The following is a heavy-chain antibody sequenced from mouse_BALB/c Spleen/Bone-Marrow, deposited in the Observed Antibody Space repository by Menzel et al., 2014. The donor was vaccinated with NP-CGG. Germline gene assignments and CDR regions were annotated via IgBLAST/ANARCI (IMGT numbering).Heavy chain of an antibody. D-gene: IGHD2-13*01. J-gene: IGHJ3*01. Sequence: VKLVESGAELVKPGASVKLSCKASGYTFTSYYMYWVKQRPGQGLEWIGEINPSNGGTNFNEKFKSKATLTVDKSSSTAYMQLSSLTSEDSAVHYCTREGDSPFAYWGQGTLVTVSA. V-gene: IGHV1S81*02. CDR3: TREGDSPFAY. CDR1: GYTFTSYY. CDR2: INPSNGGT.